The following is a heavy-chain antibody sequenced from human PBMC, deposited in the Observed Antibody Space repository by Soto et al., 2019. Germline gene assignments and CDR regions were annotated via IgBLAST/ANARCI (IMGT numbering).Heavy chain of an antibody. D-gene: IGHD3-3*01. CDR3: AATDFPSPGGGP. Sequence: SVQVSCKASGFSCLSFAVQWVRQTSGQRLEWIGSVVVATGNTVYSPKFQDRATITGDMSTNIAYMYLGSLTSEDTAIYYCAATDFPSPGGGPWGQGTLVTVSS. CDR2: VVVATGNT. V-gene: IGHV1-58*01. CDR1: GFSCLSFA. J-gene: IGHJ5*02.